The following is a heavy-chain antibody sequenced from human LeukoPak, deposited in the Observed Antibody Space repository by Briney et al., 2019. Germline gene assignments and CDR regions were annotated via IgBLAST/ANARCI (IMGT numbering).Heavy chain of an antibody. CDR1: DGSISSSSYY. V-gene: IGHV4-39*01. Sequence: PSETLSLTCTVSDGSISSSSYYWGWIRQPPGKGLEWIGTIYYSGSTYYNPSLKSRVTISVDTSKNQFSLKLSSVTAADTAVYYCAGRFLEWLLDYWGQGTLVTVSS. D-gene: IGHD3-3*01. CDR2: IYYSGST. J-gene: IGHJ4*02. CDR3: AGRFLEWLLDY.